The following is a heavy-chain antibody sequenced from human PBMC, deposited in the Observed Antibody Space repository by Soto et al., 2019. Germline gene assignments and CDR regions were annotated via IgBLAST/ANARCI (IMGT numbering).Heavy chain of an antibody. CDR1: GYNFTTYA. CDR3: ARDPWGGAVDAFDI. J-gene: IGHJ3*02. V-gene: IGHV1-3*04. D-gene: IGHD3-10*01. CDR2: INTGKGNT. Sequence: QVQFVQSGAEVKKPGASVKVSCKASGYNFTTYAIHWVRQAPGQRLEWMGWINTGKGNTKYSQKSQGRVTITRDTSASTAYMDLSSLRSGDTAVYYCARDPWGGAVDAFDIWGQGTMVTVSS.